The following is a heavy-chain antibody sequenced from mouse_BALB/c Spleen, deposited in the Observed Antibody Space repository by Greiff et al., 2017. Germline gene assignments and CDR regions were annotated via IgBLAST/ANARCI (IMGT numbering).Heavy chain of an antibody. CDR3: AYDYDGGLAY. J-gene: IGHJ3*01. D-gene: IGHD2-4*01. Sequence: VHVKQSGPELVKPGASVKISCKASGYSFTGYFMNWVKQSHGKSLEWIGLINPYNGDTFYNQKFKGKSTLTVDKSSSTAHMELLSLTSEDSAVYYCAYDYDGGLAYWGQGTLVTVSA. CDR1: GYSFTGYF. V-gene: IGHV1-37*01. CDR2: INPYNGDT.